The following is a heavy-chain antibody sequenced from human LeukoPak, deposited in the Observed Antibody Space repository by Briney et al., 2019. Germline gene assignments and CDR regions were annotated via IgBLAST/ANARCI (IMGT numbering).Heavy chain of an antibody. CDR3: ARDRSGYYYDSSGYLDY. D-gene: IGHD3-22*01. CDR1: GFTFSSYG. V-gene: IGHV3-33*01. CDR2: IWYDGSNK. J-gene: IGHJ4*02. Sequence: PGGSLRLSCAASGFTFSSYGMHWVRPAPGKGLEWVAVIWYDGSNKYYADSVKGRFTISRDNSKNTLYLQMNSLRAEDTAVYYCARDRSGYYYDSSGYLDYWGQGTLVTVSS.